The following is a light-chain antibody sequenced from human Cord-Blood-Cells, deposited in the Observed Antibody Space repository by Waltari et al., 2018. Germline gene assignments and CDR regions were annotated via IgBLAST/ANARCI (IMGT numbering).Light chain of an antibody. CDR3: QQSYSTPYT. V-gene: IGKV1-39*01. J-gene: IGKJ2*01. Sequence: DIQMTQSPSSLSASVGDRVTITCRASQSISSYLNWYPQKPGKAPKLLIYAASSLQRGVPSRFSGSGSGTDFTLTISSLQPEDFATYYCQQSYSTPYTFGQVTKLEIK. CDR2: AAS. CDR1: QSISSY.